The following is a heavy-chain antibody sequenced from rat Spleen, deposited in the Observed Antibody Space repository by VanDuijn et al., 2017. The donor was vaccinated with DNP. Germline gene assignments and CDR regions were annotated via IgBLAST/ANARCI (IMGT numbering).Heavy chain of an antibody. Sequence: EVQLVEFGGALVQPGRSLKLSCAASGFTFSDHGMAWVRQAPTKGLEWVASISAGGGDTYYRDSVKGRFTISRDNAKNTQYLQMDSLRSEDTATYYCATRAPNYILFDYWGQGVMVTVSS. D-gene: IGHD1-2*01. V-gene: IGHV5S13*01. J-gene: IGHJ2*01. CDR3: ATRAPNYILFDY. CDR2: ISAGGGDT. CDR1: GFTFSDHG.